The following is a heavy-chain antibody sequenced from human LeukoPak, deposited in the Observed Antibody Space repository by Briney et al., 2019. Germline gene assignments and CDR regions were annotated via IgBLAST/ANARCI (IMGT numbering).Heavy chain of an antibody. D-gene: IGHD4-23*01. CDR2: IYSGGST. CDR1: GFTVSSNY. CDR3: ARVVGIHTVGWGDYFDY. V-gene: IGHV3-53*01. Sequence: GGSLRFSCAASGFTVSSNYMSWVRQAPGKGLEWVSVIYSGGSTYYADSVKGRFTISRDNSKNTLYLQMNSLRAEDTAVYHCARVVGIHTVGWGDYFDYWGQGTLVTVSS. J-gene: IGHJ4*02.